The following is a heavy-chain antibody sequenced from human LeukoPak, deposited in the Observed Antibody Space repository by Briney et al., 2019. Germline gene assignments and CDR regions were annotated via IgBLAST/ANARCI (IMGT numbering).Heavy chain of an antibody. CDR1: GFPFSSYW. CDR3: TRDRVATIWGIIDY. J-gene: IGHJ4*02. Sequence: GGSLRLSCAASGFPFSSYWMSWVRQAPGKGLEWVANINQDGSEKYYADSVKGRFTISRDNAENSLYLQINSLRADDTAVYYCTRDRVATIWGIIDYWGQGTLVTVSS. V-gene: IGHV3-7*01. CDR2: INQDGSEK. D-gene: IGHD5-12*01.